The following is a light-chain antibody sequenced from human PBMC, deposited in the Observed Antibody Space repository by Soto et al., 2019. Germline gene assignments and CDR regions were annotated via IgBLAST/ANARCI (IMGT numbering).Light chain of an antibody. CDR3: LLDFRYFWA. CDR1: QAIRTA. Sequence: AIQLTQSPSSLYASVGDRVTITCRASQAIRTALGWYQQKPGKVPKLLIYAASILQSGVPSRFSGSGSGTDFTLTISSLQPEDFATYYCLLDFRYFWAFGSGTKVEIK. J-gene: IGKJ4*02. V-gene: IGKV1-6*01. CDR2: AAS.